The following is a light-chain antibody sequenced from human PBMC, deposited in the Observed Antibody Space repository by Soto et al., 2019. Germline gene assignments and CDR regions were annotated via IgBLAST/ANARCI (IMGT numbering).Light chain of an antibody. J-gene: IGKJ1*01. V-gene: IGKV3-15*01. CDR1: QSVSSN. Sequence: EIVMTQSPXXXXXXXGEXXXLXXRAGQSVSSNLAWYQQKPGQAPRLLIYGASTRATGIPARFTGSGSGTEFTLTISSLQFDDSAVYYCQQYNNWWTFGQGTKVDIK. CDR3: QQYNNWWT. CDR2: GAS.